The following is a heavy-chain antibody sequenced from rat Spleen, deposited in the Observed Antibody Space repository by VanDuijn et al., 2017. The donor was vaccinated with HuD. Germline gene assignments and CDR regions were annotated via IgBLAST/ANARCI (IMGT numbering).Heavy chain of an antibody. J-gene: IGHJ3*01. V-gene: IGHV2-34*01. D-gene: IGHD1-11*01. Sequence: QVQLKESGPGLVQPSETLSLTCTVSGFSLTTYSVSWVRQPSGKGPEWMGKMWYDGDTAYNSALKSRLSISRDTSKNQVFLKMNSLQTEDTGTYYCATGGAYYGGYLPFAYWGQGTLVTVSS. CDR2: MWYDGDT. CDR3: ATGGAYYGGYLPFAY. CDR1: GFSLTTYS.